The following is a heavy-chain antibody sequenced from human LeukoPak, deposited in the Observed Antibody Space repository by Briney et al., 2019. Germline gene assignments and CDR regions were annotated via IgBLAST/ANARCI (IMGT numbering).Heavy chain of an antibody. D-gene: IGHD6-13*01. J-gene: IGHJ4*02. CDR3: TRDPAVYSSSWYFPGEDY. V-gene: IGHV3-49*03. Sequence: GRSLRLSCTASGFTFGDYAMSWFRQAPGKGLEWVGFIRSKAYGGTTEYAASVKGRFTISRDDSKSIAYLQMNSLKTEDTAVYYCTRDPAVYSSSWYFPGEDYWGQGTLVTVSS. CDR1: GFTFGDYA. CDR2: IRSKAYGGTT.